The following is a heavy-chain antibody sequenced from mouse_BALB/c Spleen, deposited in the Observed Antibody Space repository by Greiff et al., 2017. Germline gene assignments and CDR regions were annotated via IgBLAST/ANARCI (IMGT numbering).Heavy chain of an antibody. CDR1: GYTFTNYW. D-gene: IGHD1-1*01. J-gene: IGHJ1*01. V-gene: IGHV1-63*02. Sequence: QVHVKQSGAELVRPGTSVKISCKASGYTFTNYWLGWVKQRPGHGLEWIGDIYPGGGYTNYNEKFKGKATLTADTSSSTAYMQLSSLTSEDSAVYFCASFTTVWYFDVWGAGTTVTVSS. CDR3: ASFTTVWYFDV. CDR2: IYPGGGYT.